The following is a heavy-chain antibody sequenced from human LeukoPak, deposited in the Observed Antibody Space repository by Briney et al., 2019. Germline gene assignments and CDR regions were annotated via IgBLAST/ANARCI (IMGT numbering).Heavy chain of an antibody. J-gene: IGHJ4*02. Sequence: SETLSLTCAVYGGSFSGYYWSWIRQPPGKGLEWIGEINHSGSTNYNPSLKSRVTISVDTSKNQFSLKLSSVTAADTAAYYCARGPYYYDSSGYYYVSFDYWGQGTLVTVSS. D-gene: IGHD3-22*01. V-gene: IGHV4-34*01. CDR1: GGSFSGYY. CDR3: ARGPYYYDSSGYYYVSFDY. CDR2: INHSGST.